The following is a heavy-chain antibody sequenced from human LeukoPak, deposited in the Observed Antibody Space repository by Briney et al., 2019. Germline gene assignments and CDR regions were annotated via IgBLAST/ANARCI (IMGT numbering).Heavy chain of an antibody. Sequence: PETLSLTCAVYGGSFSGYYWSWIRQPPGKGLEWIGEINHSGSTNYNPSLKSRVTISVDTSKNQFSLKLSSVTAADTAVYYCARVRGSYYGVRAFDIWGQGTMVTVSS. J-gene: IGHJ3*02. D-gene: IGHD1-26*01. CDR3: ARVRGSYYGVRAFDI. V-gene: IGHV4-34*01. CDR1: GGSFSGYY. CDR2: INHSGST.